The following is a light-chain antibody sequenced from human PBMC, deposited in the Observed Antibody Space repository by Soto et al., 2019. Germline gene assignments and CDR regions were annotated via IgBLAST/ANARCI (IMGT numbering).Light chain of an antibody. CDR3: QHYVSSPLT. V-gene: IGKV3-20*01. CDR1: QILSGTY. J-gene: IGKJ4*01. Sequence: DIVLTQSPDTLSLSPGKSATLSCRASQILSGTYLAWYQQKLGQSPRLLIYAASTRATGVPDRFSGSGSGTDFTLTISRLEPEDFAVYYCQHYVSSPLTFGGGTKVEIK. CDR2: AAS.